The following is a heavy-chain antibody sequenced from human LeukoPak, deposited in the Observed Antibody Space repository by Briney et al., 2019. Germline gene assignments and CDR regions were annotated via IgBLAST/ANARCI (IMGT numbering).Heavy chain of an antibody. V-gene: IGHV4-4*02. CDR2: IYHSGST. Sequence: PSQTLSLTCAVSGGSISSSNWWSWVRQPPGKGLEWIGEIYHSGSTNYNPSLKSRVTISVDKSKNQFSLKLSSVTAADTAVYYCARSTSRGSSWSDYYYYYGMDVWGQGTTVTVSS. CDR1: GGSISSSNW. CDR3: ARSTSRGSSWSDYYYYYGMDV. D-gene: IGHD6-13*01. J-gene: IGHJ6*02.